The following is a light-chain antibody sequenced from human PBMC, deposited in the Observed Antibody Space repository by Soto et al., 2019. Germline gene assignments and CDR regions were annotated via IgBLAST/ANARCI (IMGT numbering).Light chain of an antibody. CDR1: QNVKTN. V-gene: IGKV3-15*01. CDR2: AAS. Sequence: EIVMTQSPASLSLSPGEGATLSCRASQNVKTNLDWYQQKPGQAPRLLIYAASTRATGVPDRFSGSGSGTEFTLTITSLQSEDVAVYYCQQYYSPPWTFGQGTKVEIK. J-gene: IGKJ1*01. CDR3: QQYYSPPWT.